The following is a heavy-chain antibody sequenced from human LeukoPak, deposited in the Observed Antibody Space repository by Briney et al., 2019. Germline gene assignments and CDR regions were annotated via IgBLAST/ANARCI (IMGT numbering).Heavy chain of an antibody. CDR3: ARGPNTGAFDA. J-gene: IGHJ4*02. CDR2: INPKSGDT. Sequence: RASMKVSCKASGYTFSDYYMHWWRQAPGQRLEWLGWINPKSGDTNFAQNFQGRVTMTRDTSISTAYMELSSLTSDDRAVYYCARGPNTGAFDAWGQGTLVTVSS. D-gene: IGHD7-27*01. V-gene: IGHV1-2*02. CDR1: GYTFSDYY.